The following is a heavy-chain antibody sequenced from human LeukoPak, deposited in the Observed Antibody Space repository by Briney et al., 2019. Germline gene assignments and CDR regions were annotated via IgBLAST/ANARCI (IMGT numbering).Heavy chain of an antibody. V-gene: IGHV3-66*01. CDR1: GFTVSSNC. Sequence: GGSPRLSCAASGFTVSSNCVNWVRQAPGKGLKWVSFICSGGSTNYAHSVKRRFTISRDNSKNKLYLQMNSLRAEDRAVYDCARDSPSTGGGGSHFDYWGQGTLVTVSS. CDR3: ARDSPSTGGGGSHFDY. J-gene: IGHJ4*02. D-gene: IGHD6-19*01. CDR2: ICSGGST.